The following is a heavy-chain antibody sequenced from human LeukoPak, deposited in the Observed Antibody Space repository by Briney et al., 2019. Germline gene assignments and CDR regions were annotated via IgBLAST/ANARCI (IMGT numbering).Heavy chain of an antibody. CDR2: IIPIFGIA. D-gene: IGHD3-3*01. V-gene: IGHV1-69*04. J-gene: IGHJ4*02. CDR1: GGTFSSYA. Sequence: SVKVSCKASGGTFSSYAISWVRQAPGQGLEWMGRIIPIFGIANYAQKFQGRVTIAADKSTSTAYMELSSLRSEDTAVYYCARAGGYYDFWSGYPHWGQGTLVTVSS. CDR3: ARAGGYYDFWSGYPH.